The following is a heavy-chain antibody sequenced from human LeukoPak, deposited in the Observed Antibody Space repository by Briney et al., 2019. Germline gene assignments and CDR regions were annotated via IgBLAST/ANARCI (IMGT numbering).Heavy chain of an antibody. V-gene: IGHV1-69*04. CDR2: IIPMFGIA. Sequence: SVKASCKASGGTFSSYAISWVRQAPGQGLEWMGRIIPMFGIANYAQKFQGRVTITADKSTSTAYMDLSSLRSEDTALYYCAKDGRRYSSGWYVDHWGQGTLVTVSS. CDR1: GGTFSSYA. D-gene: IGHD6-19*01. J-gene: IGHJ4*02. CDR3: AKDGRRYSSGWYVDH.